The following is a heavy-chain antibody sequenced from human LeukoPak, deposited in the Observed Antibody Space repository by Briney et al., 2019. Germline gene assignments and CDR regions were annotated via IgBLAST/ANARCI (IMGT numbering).Heavy chain of an antibody. D-gene: IGHD3-22*01. CDR3: ARETNNYYYDSAAYYTPLDY. CDR2: ISWNSGSI. CDR1: GFTFDDYA. Sequence: GGSLRLSCAASGFTFDDYAMHWVRQAPGKGLEWVSGISWNSGSIGYADSVKGRFTISRDNSKSTLYLQMNSLRAEDTAMYYCARETNNYYYDSAAYYTPLDYWGQGTLVTVSS. V-gene: IGHV3-9*01. J-gene: IGHJ4*02.